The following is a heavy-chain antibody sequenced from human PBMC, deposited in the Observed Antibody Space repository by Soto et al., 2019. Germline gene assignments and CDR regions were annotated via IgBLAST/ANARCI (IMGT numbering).Heavy chain of an antibody. CDR2: IKKDGSDK. V-gene: IGHV3-7*05. CDR3: AKGGSHECDY. CDR1: GFTFRNSW. Sequence: GESLKISCAASGFTFRNSWMSWVRQPPGKGLEWVANIKKDGSDKYYVDSVKGRFTISRDNAQNLLYLQMNSLRAEDTALYYCAKGGSHECDYWGQGTQVTVSS. D-gene: IGHD3-16*01. J-gene: IGHJ4*02.